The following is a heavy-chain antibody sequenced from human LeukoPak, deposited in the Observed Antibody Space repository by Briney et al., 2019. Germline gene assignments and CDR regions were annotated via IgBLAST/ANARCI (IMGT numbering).Heavy chain of an antibody. V-gene: IGHV4-4*02. Sequence: KPSGTLSLTCAVSGGSIISSYWWSWVRQPPGKGLEWIGQIYHSGSTHYNPSLESRVTMSVDMSENHISLRLTSVTAADTAVYYCAREGGPYRPLDYSGQGTLVTVSS. J-gene: IGHJ4*02. CDR3: AREGGPYRPLDY. CDR1: GGSIISSYW. CDR2: IYHSGST.